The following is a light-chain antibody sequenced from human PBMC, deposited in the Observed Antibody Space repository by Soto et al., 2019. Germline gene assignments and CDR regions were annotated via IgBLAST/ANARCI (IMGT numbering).Light chain of an antibody. CDR1: QSLLHSNGYNY. CDR2: LVS. CDR3: QHYNSYSEA. J-gene: IGKJ1*01. V-gene: IGKV2-28*01. Sequence: EIVLTQSPLSLPVTPGEPASISCRSSQSLLHSNGYNYVDWYLQKPGQSPQLLIYLVSNRASGVPDRFSGSGSGTEFTLTISSLQPDDFATYYCQHYNSYSEAFGQGTKVDIK.